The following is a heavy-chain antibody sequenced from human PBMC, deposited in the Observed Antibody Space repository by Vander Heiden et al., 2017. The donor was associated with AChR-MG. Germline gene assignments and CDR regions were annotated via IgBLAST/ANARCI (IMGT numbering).Heavy chain of an antibody. CDR1: GFTFSSYW. J-gene: IGHJ4*02. V-gene: IGHV3-7*01. Sequence: EVQLVASGGGLVQPGVSLRLSCTASGFTFSSYWMSWVRQAPGKGLEWVANIKQDGSEKYYVDSVKGRFTISRDNAKNSLYLQMNSLRAEDTAVYYCARAKSFMITFGGVIVNWGQGTLVTVSS. CDR3: ARAKSFMITFGGVIVN. D-gene: IGHD3-16*02. CDR2: IKQDGSEK.